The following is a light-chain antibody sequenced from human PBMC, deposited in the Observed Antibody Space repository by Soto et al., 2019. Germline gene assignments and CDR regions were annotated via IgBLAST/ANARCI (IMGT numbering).Light chain of an antibody. CDR2: EVS. CDR1: SSDVGAYNN. Sequence: QSALTQPASVSGSPGQSITISCTGTSSDVGAYNNVSWYQQHPGKAPKLMIFEVSDRPSGVSNRFSGSKSGNTASLTISGLQAEDEADYYCSSYTSSNTLVFGGGTKVTVL. CDR3: SSYTSSNTLV. V-gene: IGLV2-14*01. J-gene: IGLJ3*02.